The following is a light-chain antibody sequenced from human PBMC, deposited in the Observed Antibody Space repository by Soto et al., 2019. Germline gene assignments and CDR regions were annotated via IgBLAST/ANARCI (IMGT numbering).Light chain of an antibody. J-gene: IGKJ2*01. CDR3: QQYGRSPRT. V-gene: IGKV3-20*01. CDR1: QTINKY. Sequence: DIVLTQSPGTLSLSPGESATLSCRASQTINKYLAWYQQRPGQAPRLLISGASSRATGIPDRFSGSGSGTDFTLTISRLEPEDFAVYFCQQYGRSPRTFGQGTKLEIK. CDR2: GAS.